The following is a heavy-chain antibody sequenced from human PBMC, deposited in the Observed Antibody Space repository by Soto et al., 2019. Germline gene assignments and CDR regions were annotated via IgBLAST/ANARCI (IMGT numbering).Heavy chain of an antibody. CDR3: ARVSCSGGSCYPPYGMDV. J-gene: IGHJ6*02. V-gene: IGHV1-46*01. CDR1: GYTFTSYY. D-gene: IGHD2-15*01. CDR2: INPSGGST. Sequence: ASVKVSCKASGYTFTSYYMHWVRQAPGQGLEWMGIINPSGGSTSYAQKFQGRVTMTRDTSTSTVYMELSSLRSEDTAVYYCARVSCSGGSCYPPYGMDVWGQGTTVTVSS.